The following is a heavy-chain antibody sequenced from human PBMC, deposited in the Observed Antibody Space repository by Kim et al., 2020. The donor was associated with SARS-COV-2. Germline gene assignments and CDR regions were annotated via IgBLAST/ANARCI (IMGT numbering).Heavy chain of an antibody. Sequence: VKGRFTTSRDNAENSLYLQMSSLRADDTAVYYCARDSIRGDHGEYGYFDYWGQGILVTVSS. V-gene: IGHV3-48*03. J-gene: IGHJ4*02. D-gene: IGHD4-17*01. CDR3: ARDSIRGDHGEYGYFDY.